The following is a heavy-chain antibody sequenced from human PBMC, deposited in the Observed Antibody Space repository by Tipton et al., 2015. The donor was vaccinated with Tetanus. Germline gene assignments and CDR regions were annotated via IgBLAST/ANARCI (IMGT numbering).Heavy chain of an antibody. D-gene: IGHD2-21*02. CDR3: ATVGLVTASVKY. CDR1: GGSMSGSGHY. J-gene: IGHJ4*01. V-gene: IGHV4-39*07. Sequence: TLSLTCIVSGGSMSGSGHYGAWVRQSPGKGLEWIGSISYSGRTYYSPSLKSRVTMSVDTSKNQFSLNVSSVTAADTAVYYCATVGLVTASVKYWGQGTLVTVSS. CDR2: ISYSGRT.